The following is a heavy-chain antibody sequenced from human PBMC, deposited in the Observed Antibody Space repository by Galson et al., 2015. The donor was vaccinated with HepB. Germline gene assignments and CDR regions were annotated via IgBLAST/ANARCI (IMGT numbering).Heavy chain of an antibody. CDR2: INPNSGGT. CDR3: AREAPTDQYGYVSRYGMDV. Sequence: SVKVSCKASGYTFTGYYMHWVRQAPGQGLEWMGWINPNSGGTNYAQKFQGWVTMTRDTSISTAYMELSRLRSDDTAVYYCAREAPTDQYGYVSRYGMDVWGQGTTVTVSS. V-gene: IGHV1-2*04. D-gene: IGHD1-1*01. CDR1: GYTFTGYY. J-gene: IGHJ6*02.